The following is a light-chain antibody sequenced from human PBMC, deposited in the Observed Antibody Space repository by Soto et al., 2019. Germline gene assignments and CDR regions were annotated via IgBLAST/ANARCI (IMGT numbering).Light chain of an antibody. J-gene: IGKJ1*01. CDR1: QSVSSTY. CDR3: QQYGSSRWT. CDR2: AAS. Sequence: EIVLTQSPDTLSLFPGERATLSCRASQSVSSTYLAWYQQKPGQAPRPLISAASSSATGTPDRFSGSGSGTYFTLTISRLEPEDFSVYYCQQYGSSRWTFGQGTKVEIK. V-gene: IGKV3-20*01.